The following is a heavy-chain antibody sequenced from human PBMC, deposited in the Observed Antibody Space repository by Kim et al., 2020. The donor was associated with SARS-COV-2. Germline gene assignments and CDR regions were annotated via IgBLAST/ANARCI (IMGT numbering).Heavy chain of an antibody. D-gene: IGHD6-13*01. CDR2: INPSGGST. Sequence: ASVKVSCKASGYTFTSYYMHWVRQAPGQGLEWMGIINPSGGSTSYAQKFQGRVTMTRDTSTSTVYMELSSLRSEDTAVYYCARGGAAAGPNARHDAFDIWGQGTMVTVSS. V-gene: IGHV1-46*01. CDR1: GYTFTSYY. J-gene: IGHJ3*02. CDR3: ARGGAAAGPNARHDAFDI.